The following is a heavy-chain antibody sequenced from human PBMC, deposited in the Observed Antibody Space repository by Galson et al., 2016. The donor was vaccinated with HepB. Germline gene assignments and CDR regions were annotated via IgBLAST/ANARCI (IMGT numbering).Heavy chain of an antibody. D-gene: IGHD3-22*01. CDR3: ARILNFYDGGATQRGYFFGY. CDR2: VNWNGGST. V-gene: IGHV3-20*04. Sequence: SLRLSCAASGFRFDDYAMSWVRQAPGKGLEWVSGVNWNGGSTGYADSVKGRFTISRDNAKNSLYLQMNHLRAEDTALYYCARILNFYDGGATQRGYFFGYWGRGILVTVSS. J-gene: IGHJ4*02. CDR1: GFRFDDYA.